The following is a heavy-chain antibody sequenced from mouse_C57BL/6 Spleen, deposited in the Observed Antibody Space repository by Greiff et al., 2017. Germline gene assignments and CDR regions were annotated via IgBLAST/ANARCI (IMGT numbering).Heavy chain of an antibody. J-gene: IGHJ1*03. V-gene: IGHV14-3*01. Sequence: VQLKQSVAELVRPGASVKLSCTASGFNIKNTYMHWVKQRPEQGLEWIGRIDPANGNTKYAPKFQGKATITADTYSNTAYLQLSSLTSEDTAIYYWASPDYYGSSYGYFDVWGTGTTVTVSS. D-gene: IGHD1-1*01. CDR1: GFNIKNTY. CDR3: ASPDYYGSSYGYFDV. CDR2: IDPANGNT.